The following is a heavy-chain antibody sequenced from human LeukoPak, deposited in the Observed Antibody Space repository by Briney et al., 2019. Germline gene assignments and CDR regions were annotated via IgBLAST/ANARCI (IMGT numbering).Heavy chain of an antibody. V-gene: IGHV4-31*03. CDR1: GGSISSGGYY. Sequence: PSETLSLTCTVSGGSISSGGYYWNWIRQHPGKGLEWIGYIYYSGSTYYNPFLKSRVTISVDTSKNQFSLKLSSVTAADTAVYYCARERRDGYLYYFDYWGQGTLVTVSS. J-gene: IGHJ4*02. D-gene: IGHD5-24*01. CDR2: IYYSGST. CDR3: ARERRDGYLYYFDY.